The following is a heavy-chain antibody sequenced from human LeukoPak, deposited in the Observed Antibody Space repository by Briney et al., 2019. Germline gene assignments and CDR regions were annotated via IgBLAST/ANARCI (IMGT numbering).Heavy chain of an antibody. Sequence: ASVKVSCKTSGYSFTAYYIHWVRQAPGQGLQWMGWINPNSGDTNYAQKFQGRVTMTRDSSITTAHMALSRLKSDDTAVFYCARGAVIRTEGYYFDYWGQGALVTVSS. D-gene: IGHD1/OR15-1a*01. CDR3: ARGAVIRTEGYYFDY. CDR2: INPNSGDT. J-gene: IGHJ4*02. V-gene: IGHV1-2*02. CDR1: GYSFTAYY.